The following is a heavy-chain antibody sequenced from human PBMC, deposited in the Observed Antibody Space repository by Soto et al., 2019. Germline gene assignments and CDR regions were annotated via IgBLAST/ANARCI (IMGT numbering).Heavy chain of an antibody. V-gene: IGHV3-74*01. D-gene: IGHD5-12*01. Sequence: GGSLRLSCAASGFSFRNYWMHWVRQTPGKGLVWVSRISGDGSSTNHADSVKGRFTISRDNAKNTVYLEMNSLRAEDTAMYYCASLYSANEKIWGQGTMVTVSS. J-gene: IGHJ3*02. CDR1: GFSFRNYW. CDR3: ASLYSANEKI. CDR2: ISGDGSST.